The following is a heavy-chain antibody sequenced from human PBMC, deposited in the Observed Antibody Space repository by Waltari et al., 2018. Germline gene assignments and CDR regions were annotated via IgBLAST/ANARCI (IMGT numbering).Heavy chain of an antibody. J-gene: IGHJ4*02. CDR2: IKQDGSEK. V-gene: IGHV3-7*01. CDR3: ATSGWYCLDY. CDR1: GCTLSSFW. D-gene: IGHD6-19*01. Sequence: EVQLVESGGGLFQPGGSLRRSCAASGCTLSSFWMNWGRQTPGKGREWVAGIKQDGSEKYYADSVKGRFTISRDNAKNSLYLQMNSLRAEDTAVYYCATSGWYCLDYWGQGTLVTVSS.